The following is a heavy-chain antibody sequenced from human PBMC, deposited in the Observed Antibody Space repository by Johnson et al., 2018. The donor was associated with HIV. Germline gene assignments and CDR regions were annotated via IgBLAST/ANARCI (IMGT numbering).Heavy chain of an antibody. CDR2: ISGSGGST. Sequence: VQLVESGGGLVQPGGSLRLSCAASGFTFSSYWMSWVRQAPGKGLEWVSAISGSGGSTYYADSVKGRFPISRENSKKPLCVQMNSLRVEDTAVYYCASPQGIAAHAFDIWGQGTMVTVSS. D-gene: IGHD6-13*01. J-gene: IGHJ3*02. V-gene: IGHV3-23*04. CDR1: GFTFSSYW. CDR3: ASPQGIAAHAFDI.